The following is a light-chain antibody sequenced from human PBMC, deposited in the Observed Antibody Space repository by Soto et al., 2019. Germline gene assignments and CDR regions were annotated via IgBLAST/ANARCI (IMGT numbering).Light chain of an antibody. Sequence: EIVMTQSPATLSVSPGEGATLSCRASQSINSNVAWYQQKRGQAPRLLIYEASTRATGIPARFSGSGCGTESGLTICTRQLEPVAVYYCKQYKYCTPFTFGGGTQVEIK. CDR2: EAS. CDR1: QSINSN. J-gene: IGKJ4*01. CDR3: KQYKYCTPFT. V-gene: IGKV3-15*01.